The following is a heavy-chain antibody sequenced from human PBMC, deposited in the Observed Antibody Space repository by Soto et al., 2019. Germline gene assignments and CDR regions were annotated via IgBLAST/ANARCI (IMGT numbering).Heavy chain of an antibody. Sequence: QVQLVESGGGVAQPGRSLRLSCAASGFTFRNYGMHWVRQAPGKGLEWMAVIWYDGSNKDYADSVKGRFTISRDNSKNTLYMQMNGLRDEDTAVYYCARGRDGYNPDYWGQGTLVTVSS. V-gene: IGHV3-33*01. CDR2: IWYDGSNK. CDR3: ARGRDGYNPDY. D-gene: IGHD5-12*01. J-gene: IGHJ4*02. CDR1: GFTFRNYG.